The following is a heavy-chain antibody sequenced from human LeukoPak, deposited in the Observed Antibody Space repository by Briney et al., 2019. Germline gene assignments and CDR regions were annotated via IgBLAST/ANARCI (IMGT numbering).Heavy chain of an antibody. J-gene: IGHJ3*02. D-gene: IGHD6-13*01. Sequence: GGSLRLSCAASGFTFSSYSMNWVRQAPGKGLEWVSSISSSSSYIYYADSVKGRFTISRDNAKNSLYLQMNSLRAEDTAVYYCAKSSIAAAAPDAFDIWGQGTMVTVSS. CDR2: ISSSSSYI. CDR3: AKSSIAAAAPDAFDI. V-gene: IGHV3-21*01. CDR1: GFTFSSYS.